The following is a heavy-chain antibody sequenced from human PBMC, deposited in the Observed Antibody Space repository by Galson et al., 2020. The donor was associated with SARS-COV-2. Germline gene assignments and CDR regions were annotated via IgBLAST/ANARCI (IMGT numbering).Heavy chain of an antibody. V-gene: IGHV4-59*01. CDR1: GGSISTDY. D-gene: IGHD1-26*01. CDR2: IYNSEST. Sequence: ETSETLSLTCSVSGGSISTDYWSWIRQPPGKGLEWIGYIYNSESTNYNASLKSRFTISVDTSKNQFSLKLSSVTAADTAVYYCARDAVGALGDWGQGTLVTVSS. CDR3: ARDAVGALGD. J-gene: IGHJ4*02.